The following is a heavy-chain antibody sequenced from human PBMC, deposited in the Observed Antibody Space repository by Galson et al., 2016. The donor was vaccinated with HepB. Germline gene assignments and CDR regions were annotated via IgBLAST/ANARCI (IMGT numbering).Heavy chain of an antibody. CDR3: ARLTIFGVVTLDY. Sequence: SETLSLTCTVSGGSISNYYWSWIRQSPGKGLEWIGDIYYSGTTNYNSSLKSRVTISVETSKSQFSLKLTSVTAADTAVYYCARLTIFGVVTLDYWGQGTLVTVSS. D-gene: IGHD3-3*01. CDR1: GGSISNYY. V-gene: IGHV4-59*01. J-gene: IGHJ4*02. CDR2: IYYSGTT.